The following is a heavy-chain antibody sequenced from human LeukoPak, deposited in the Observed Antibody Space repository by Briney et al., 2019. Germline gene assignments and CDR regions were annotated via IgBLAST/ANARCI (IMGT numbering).Heavy chain of an antibody. CDR2: INPNSGGT. CDR3: ARTPRIAARPYYYYYLAV. J-gene: IGHJ6*03. D-gene: IGHD6-6*01. CDR1: GYTFTGYY. V-gene: IGHV1-2*06. Sequence: ASVKVSCKASGYTFTGYYMHWVRQAPGQGLEWMGRINPNSGGTNYAQKFHGRVTMTRDTSISTAYMELRRLRYDDTAVYYCARTPRIAARPYYYYYLAVWGKGPTVTVSS.